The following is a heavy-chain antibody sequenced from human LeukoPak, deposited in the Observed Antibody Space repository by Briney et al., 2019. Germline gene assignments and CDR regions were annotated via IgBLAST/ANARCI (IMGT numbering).Heavy chain of an antibody. CDR1: GGSLSGTY. J-gene: IGHJ4*02. D-gene: IGHD2-2*01. CDR2: INHSGRT. V-gene: IGHV4-34*01. CDR3: ARDPCSSINCPLRF. Sequence: SETLSLTCAVSGGSLSGTYCTWVRQSPGEGLEWIGEINHSGRTNYNPSLQSRVTISLDTTRSQFSLILRSVTAADTAVYYCARDPCSSINCPLRFWGQGTLVTVSS.